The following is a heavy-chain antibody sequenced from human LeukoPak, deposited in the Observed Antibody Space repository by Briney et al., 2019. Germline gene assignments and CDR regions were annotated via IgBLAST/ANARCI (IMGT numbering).Heavy chain of an antibody. J-gene: IGHJ4*02. CDR2: IRCDGSNK. Sequence: AGGSLRLSCAASGFTFSSYGMHWVRQAPGKGLEWVAFIRCDGSNKCYADSVKGRFTISRDNSKNTLYLQMNSLRAEDTAVYYCAKDLGYCSGNRCLATDYWGQGTLVTVSS. D-gene: IGHD2-15*01. V-gene: IGHV3-30*02. CDR1: GFTFSSYG. CDR3: AKDLGYCSGNRCLATDY.